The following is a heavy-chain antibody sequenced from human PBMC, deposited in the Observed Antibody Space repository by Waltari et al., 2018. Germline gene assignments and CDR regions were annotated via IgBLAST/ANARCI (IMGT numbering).Heavy chain of an antibody. Sequence: QVRLTQSGSDVKEPGDSVKVSCKASGYRFRDYGISWGRQAPGQGLEGMGWISVYNDNTRFAEKFEHRLTLTTDKVTETVYMDLTDLRPDDTAVYYCARVVTGVHEVNYNWGQGSLVIVS. CDR1: GYRFRDYG. J-gene: IGHJ4*02. D-gene: IGHD3-16*02. V-gene: IGHV1-18*01. CDR3: ARVVTGVHEVNYN. CDR2: ISVYNDNT.